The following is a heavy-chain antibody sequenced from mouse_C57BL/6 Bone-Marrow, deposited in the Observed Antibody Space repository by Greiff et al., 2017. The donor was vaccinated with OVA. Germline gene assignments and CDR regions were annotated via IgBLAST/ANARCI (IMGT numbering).Heavy chain of an antibody. J-gene: IGHJ2*01. Sequence: QVQLQQSGAELARPGASVKLSCKASGYTFTSYGISWVKQRTGQGLEWIGEIYPRSGNTYYNEKFKGKATLTADKSSSTAYMELRSLTSEDSAVYFCAREMVLRGYFDYWGQGTTLTVSS. D-gene: IGHD1-1*01. V-gene: IGHV1-81*01. CDR3: AREMVLRGYFDY. CDR2: IYPRSGNT. CDR1: GYTFTSYG.